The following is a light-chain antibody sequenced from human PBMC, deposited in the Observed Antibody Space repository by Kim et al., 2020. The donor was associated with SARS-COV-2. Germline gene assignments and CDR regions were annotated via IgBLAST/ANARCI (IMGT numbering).Light chain of an antibody. V-gene: IGKV1-5*03. Sequence: DIQMTQSPSTLSASVGDRVTITCRASQSISSWLAWYQQKPGKAPKLLIYKASSLESGAPSRFSGSGSGTEFTLTISSLQPDDFATYYCQQYNSYSPYTFGQGTKLEI. CDR2: KAS. CDR1: QSISSW. CDR3: QQYNSYSPYT. J-gene: IGKJ2*01.